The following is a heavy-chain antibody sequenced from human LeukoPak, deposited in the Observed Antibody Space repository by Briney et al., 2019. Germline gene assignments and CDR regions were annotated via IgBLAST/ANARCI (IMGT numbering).Heavy chain of an antibody. V-gene: IGHV1-2*02. J-gene: IGHJ3*02. CDR2: INPNSGGT. CDR1: GYTFTGYY. Sequence: ASVKVSCKASGYTFTGYYMHWVRQAPGQGLEWMGWINPNSGGTNYAQKFQGRVTMTRDTSISTAYMELSRLRSDDTAVYYCAFRAAAGDAFDIWGQGTMVTVSS. D-gene: IGHD6-13*01. CDR3: AFRAAAGDAFDI.